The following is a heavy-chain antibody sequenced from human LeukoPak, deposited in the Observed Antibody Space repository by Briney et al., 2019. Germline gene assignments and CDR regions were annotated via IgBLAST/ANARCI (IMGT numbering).Heavy chain of an antibody. CDR1: GGSFSNGLSY. CDR2: FYSNENI. CDR3: ARTYSSGWYRYFDY. V-gene: IGHV4-61*02. D-gene: IGHD6-19*01. Sequence: SETLSLTCTVSGGSFSNGLSYWSWIRQPGGKGLEWIGLFYSNENIYYNPSLKSRVTISLDTSKNQFSLNLSSVTAADTAVYYCARTYSSGWYRYFDYWGQGTLVTVSS. J-gene: IGHJ4*02.